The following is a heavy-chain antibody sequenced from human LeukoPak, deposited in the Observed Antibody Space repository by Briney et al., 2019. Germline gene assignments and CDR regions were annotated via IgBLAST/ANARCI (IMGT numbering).Heavy chain of an antibody. J-gene: IGHJ3*02. V-gene: IGHV3-74*01. Sequence: PGGSLRLSCAASGFTFSTYWMHWVRQAPRKGLVWVSRMNSDRSRTTYADSVKGRFTISRDNAKNTLYLQMNSLRTEDTAVYYCARPETQYSSGLDGFDIWGQGTMVTVSS. CDR1: GFTFSTYW. CDR3: ARPETQYSSGLDGFDI. D-gene: IGHD6-19*01. CDR2: MNSDRSRT.